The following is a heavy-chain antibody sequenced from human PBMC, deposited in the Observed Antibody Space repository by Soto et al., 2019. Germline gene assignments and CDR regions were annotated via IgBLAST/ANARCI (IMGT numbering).Heavy chain of an antibody. CDR3: AKHLYVWGSYRTFDY. CDR1: GFTFSSYA. J-gene: IGHJ4*02. CDR2: ISGSGGST. Sequence: EVQLLESGGGLVQPGGSLRLSCAASGFTFSSYAMSWVRQAPGKGLEWVSAISGSGGSTYYADSVKGRFTISRDNSKNTLYLQMNRLRAEDTAVYYCAKHLYVWGSYRTFDYWGQGTLVTVSS. V-gene: IGHV3-23*01. D-gene: IGHD3-16*02.